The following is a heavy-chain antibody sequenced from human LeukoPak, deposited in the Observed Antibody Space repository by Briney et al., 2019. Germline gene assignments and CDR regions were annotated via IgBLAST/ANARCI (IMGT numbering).Heavy chain of an antibody. J-gene: IGHJ4*02. CDR3: ARVPAAGTIFDY. D-gene: IGHD6-13*01. V-gene: IGHV4-59*12. CDR1: GGSISSYY. CDR2: IYYSGST. Sequence: SETLSLTCTVSGGSISSYYWSWIRQPPGKGLEWIGYIYYSGSTDYNPSLKSRVTISVDTSKNQFSLKLSSVTAADTAVYYCARVPAAGTIFDYWGQGTLVTVSS.